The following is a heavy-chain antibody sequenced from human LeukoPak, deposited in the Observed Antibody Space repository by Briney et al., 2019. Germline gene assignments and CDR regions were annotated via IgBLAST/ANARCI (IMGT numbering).Heavy chain of an antibody. CDR3: ARDGPSLPRY. CDR2: ISGSSTFK. Sequence: GGSLRLSCAASGFTFSDYYMSWIRQAPGKGLEWVSYISGSSTFKNYADSVKGRFTISRDTAKNSVYLQMNFVTAEDTAVYYCARDGPSLPRYWGQGTLVTVSS. V-gene: IGHV3-11*06. D-gene: IGHD5/OR15-5a*01. J-gene: IGHJ4*02. CDR1: GFTFSDYY.